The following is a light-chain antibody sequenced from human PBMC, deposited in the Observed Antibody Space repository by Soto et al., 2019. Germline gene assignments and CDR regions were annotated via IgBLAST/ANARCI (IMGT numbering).Light chain of an antibody. CDR1: ESISSW. J-gene: IGKJ1*01. CDR3: QQYNSYS. CDR2: HAS. V-gene: IGKV1-5*01. Sequence: DIQMTQSTSSLSASVGDTVTITCRASESISSWLAWYQQKPGTAPKVLIYHASNLQSGVPSRFSGSGSGIEFTLTISSLQPDDLATYYCQQYNSYSFGQGTKVDI.